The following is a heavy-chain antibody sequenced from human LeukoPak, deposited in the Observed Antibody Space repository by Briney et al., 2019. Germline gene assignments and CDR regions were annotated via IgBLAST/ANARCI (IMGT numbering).Heavy chain of an antibody. V-gene: IGHV3-7*01. J-gene: IGHJ4*02. Sequence: SGGSLRLSCAASGFTFSNNWMTWVRQAPGKGLEWVASVKKDASEKYYVDSVKGRFTISRDNAKNSLYLQMNSLRAEDTAVYYCAKPPNSSGWYWGYFDYWGQGTLVTVSS. CDR3: AKPPNSSGWYWGYFDY. D-gene: IGHD6-19*01. CDR2: VKKDASEK. CDR1: GFTFSNNW.